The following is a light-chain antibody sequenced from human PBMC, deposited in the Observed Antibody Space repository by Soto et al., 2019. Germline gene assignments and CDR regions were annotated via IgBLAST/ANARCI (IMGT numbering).Light chain of an antibody. CDR1: QTVASN. V-gene: IGKV3-15*01. CDR3: QQYHNWPPQYT. Sequence: EIVMTQSPASLSVSPGDGATLSCRASQTVASNLAWYQQKPGQGPRLLIHGASTRAAGVPARFSGSGSGTDFTLTISILQSEEFAVYYCQQYHNWPPQYTFGQGTKLQI. CDR2: GAS. J-gene: IGKJ2*01.